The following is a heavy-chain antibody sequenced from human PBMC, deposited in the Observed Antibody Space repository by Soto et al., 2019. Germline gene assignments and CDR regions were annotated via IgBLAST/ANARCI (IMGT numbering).Heavy chain of an antibody. CDR3: AKNSCWCYS. CDR2: IDGSGATT. Sequence: GGSLRLSCSASVFTFSSNDMTWVRQAPGKGLEWVSTIDGSGATTYYADFVEGRFTVSRDNSKNTVYVQMNNLRADDTALYYCAKNSCWCYSWGQGNLVTGSS. D-gene: IGHD2-21*01. CDR1: VFTFSSND. V-gene: IGHV3-23*01. J-gene: IGHJ5*02.